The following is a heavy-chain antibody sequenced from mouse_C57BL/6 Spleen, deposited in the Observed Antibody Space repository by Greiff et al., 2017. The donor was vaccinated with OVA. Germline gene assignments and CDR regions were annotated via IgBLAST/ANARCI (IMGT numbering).Heavy chain of an antibody. Sequence: QQSCKASGYTFTSYWMHWVKQRPGRGLEWIGRIDPNSGGTKYNEKVKSKATLTVDKPSSTAYMQLSSLTSEDTAVYYCAEGDWDGFAYWGQGTLVTVSA. V-gene: IGHV1-72*01. CDR3: AEGDWDGFAY. D-gene: IGHD4-1*01. CDR1: GYTFTSYW. J-gene: IGHJ3*01. CDR2: IDPNSGGT.